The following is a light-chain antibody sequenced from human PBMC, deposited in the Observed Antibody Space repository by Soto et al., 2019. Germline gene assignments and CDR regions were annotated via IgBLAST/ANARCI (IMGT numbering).Light chain of an antibody. CDR3: CSYTSSNTLV. V-gene: IGLV2-14*03. CDR2: GVS. J-gene: IGLJ3*02. CDR1: SRDLGDYNF. Sequence: QSALTQPASVSGSPGQSITISCSGNSRDLGDYNFVSWYQQHPGKAPKLMIYGVSNRPSGVSNRFSGTKSGNTASLTISGLQAEDEADYYCCSYTSSNTLVFGGGTKVTV.